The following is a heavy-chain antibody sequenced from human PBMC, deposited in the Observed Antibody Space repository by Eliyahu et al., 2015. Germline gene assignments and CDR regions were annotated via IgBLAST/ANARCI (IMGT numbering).Heavy chain of an antibody. CDR2: IKHSGST. Sequence: QVQLQQWGAGLLKPSETLSLTCAVYGGSLSGYYWSWIRQPPGKGLEWIGEIKHSGSTNYNPSLKSRVTMSIDTSKNQFSLNLSSVTAADTAVYYCARGRGIDPWGQGTLVTVSS. J-gene: IGHJ5*02. V-gene: IGHV4-34*01. D-gene: IGHD3-16*01. CDR3: ARGRGIDP. CDR1: GGSLSGYY.